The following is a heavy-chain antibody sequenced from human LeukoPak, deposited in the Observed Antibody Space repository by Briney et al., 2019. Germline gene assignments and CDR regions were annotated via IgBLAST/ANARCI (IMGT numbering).Heavy chain of an antibody. CDR2: INHRGTS. CDR1: GDSFSAYV. Sequence: SDTLSLTCAVYGDSFSAYVWNWIRQAPGKSLEYIGEINHRGTSHYNPSLKTRVTLSVDTSKNQFSLKLTSVTAADTAVYYCARGSSFDGYCTPGACDAGYYDIWGQGTPVSVSS. V-gene: IGHV4-34*01. J-gene: IGHJ4*02. D-gene: IGHD2-8*01. CDR3: ARGSSFDGYCTPGACDAGYYDI.